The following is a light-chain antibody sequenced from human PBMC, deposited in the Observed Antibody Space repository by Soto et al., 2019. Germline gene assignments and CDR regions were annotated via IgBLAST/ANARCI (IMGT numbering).Light chain of an antibody. V-gene: IGKV4-1*01. J-gene: IGKJ4*01. Sequence: DIVMTQSPDSLAVSLGERATINCKSSQSVLSSSNNENYLAWFQQKPGQPPRLLIYGASSRESGVPDRFSGSGSGTDFTLTISSLQAEDVAVYYCQHYYSAPLTFGGGTKLQIK. CDR1: QSVLSSSNNENY. CDR2: GAS. CDR3: QHYYSAPLT.